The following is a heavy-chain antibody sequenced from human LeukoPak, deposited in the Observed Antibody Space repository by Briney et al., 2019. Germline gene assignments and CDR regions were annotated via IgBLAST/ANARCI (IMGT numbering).Heavy chain of an antibody. CDR2: IIPMFGIA. D-gene: IGHD6-19*01. V-gene: IGHV1-69*01. J-gene: IGHJ4*02. Sequence: SVKVSCKASGGTFSSYAISWVRQAPGQGLEWMGGIIPMFGIANYAQKFQGRVTITADESTSTAYMELSSLRSEDTAVYYCARDRPYAGGWRGFDYWGQGTLVTVSS. CDR3: ARDRPYAGGWRGFDY. CDR1: GGTFSSYA.